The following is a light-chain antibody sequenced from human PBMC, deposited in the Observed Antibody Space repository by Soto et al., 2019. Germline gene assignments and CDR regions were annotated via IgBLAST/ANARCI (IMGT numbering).Light chain of an antibody. Sequence: DIHLTQSPSSLSASVGDRVTITCRASQSVTTYLNWYQQKPGKSPKLLISAASSLRDGVPSRFSGSGSGTVFTLTINSLHPEDFATYYWQQSFSDPPLSFGGGTRVEVK. CDR2: AAS. CDR1: QSVTTY. CDR3: QQSFSDPPLS. J-gene: IGKJ4*01. V-gene: IGKV1-39*01.